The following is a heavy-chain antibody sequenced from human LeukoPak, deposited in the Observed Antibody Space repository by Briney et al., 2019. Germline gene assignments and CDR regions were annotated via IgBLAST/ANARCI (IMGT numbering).Heavy chain of an antibody. D-gene: IGHD3-3*01. CDR3: AREPKYDFWSGYPQGLFDY. CDR2: INPSGGST. J-gene: IGHJ4*02. Sequence: ASVKVSCKASGYTFTSYYMHWVRQAPGQGLEWMGIINPSGGSTSYAQKFQGRVTMTRDTSTSTVYMELSSLRSEDTAVYYCAREPKYDFWSGYPQGLFDYWGQGTLVTVSS. CDR1: GYTFTSYY. V-gene: IGHV1-46*01.